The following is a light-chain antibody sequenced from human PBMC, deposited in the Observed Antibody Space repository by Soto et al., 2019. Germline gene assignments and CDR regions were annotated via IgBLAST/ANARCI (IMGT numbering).Light chain of an antibody. J-gene: IGKJ5*01. CDR3: QQYNNWPLSIT. V-gene: IGKV3-15*01. Sequence: EIVMTQSPATLSVSPGERATLSCRASQSVSSNLAWYQQKPGQAPRLLIYGASTRATGIPARFSGSGSGTGFTLTISSLQSEDFEVYYCQQYNNWPLSITFGQVTRLEIK. CDR1: QSVSSN. CDR2: GAS.